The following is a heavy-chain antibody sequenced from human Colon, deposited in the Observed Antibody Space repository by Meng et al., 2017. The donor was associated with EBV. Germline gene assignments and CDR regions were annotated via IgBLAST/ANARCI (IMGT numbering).Heavy chain of an antibody. CDR1: WRSINSGDYY. CDR3: ARNYYFDY. CDR2: IYYTGST. V-gene: IGHV4-30-4*01. J-gene: IGHJ4*02. Sequence: QALLQSSGPVLVNSSQAQIPTCIVSWRSINSGDYYWSCIRQPPGKGLEWIGNIYYTGSTYYNPSLKSRVTISMDTSKNQFSLRLSSVTAADTAVYYCARNYYFDYWGQGTLVTVSS.